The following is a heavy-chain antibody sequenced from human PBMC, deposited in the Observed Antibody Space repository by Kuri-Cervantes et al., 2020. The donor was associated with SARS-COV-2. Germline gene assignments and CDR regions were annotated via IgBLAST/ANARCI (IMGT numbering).Heavy chain of an antibody. V-gene: IGHV1-18*01. CDR2: IGTNNGNK. J-gene: IGHJ6*02. CDR3: ARKGVVVPTPVDYYYAKDV. CDR1: GYSLTNYD. Sequence: VSVKVSCKASGYSLTNYDMIWVRQAPGQGLEWMGWIGTNNGNKVYAQKFQGRVTMTTDTSTNTASMELTSLRSDDTAAYYCARKGVVVPTPVDYYYAKDVWGQGTTVTVSS. D-gene: IGHD2-2*01.